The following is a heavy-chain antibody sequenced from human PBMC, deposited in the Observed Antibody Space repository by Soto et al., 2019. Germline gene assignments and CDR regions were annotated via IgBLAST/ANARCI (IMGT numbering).Heavy chain of an antibody. CDR3: ARGTVTSGRWFGP. D-gene: IGHD4-17*01. J-gene: IGHJ5*02. V-gene: IGHV1-18*04. Sequence: ASVKVSCKTSHATFTAYTINWVRQAPGQGLEWLGWFSSLNGNTYYARDFQGRLTMTTNTSATTAYMELRSLRSDDTAVYFCARGTVTSGRWFGPWGQGTLVTVSS. CDR1: HATFTAYT. CDR2: FSSLNGNT.